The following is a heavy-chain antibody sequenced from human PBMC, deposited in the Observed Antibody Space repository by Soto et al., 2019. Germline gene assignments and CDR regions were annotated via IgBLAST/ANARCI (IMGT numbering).Heavy chain of an antibody. CDR3: ASEWVSNPNYGMDV. Sequence: EVQLVESGGGLVQPGGSLRLSCAASGFTFSSYWMHWVRQAPGKGLVWVSRINSDGSSTSYADSVKGRFTISRDNAKNTLYLQMNSLRAEDTAVYYCASEWVSNPNYGMDVWGQGTTVTVSS. V-gene: IGHV3-74*01. CDR1: GFTFSSYW. D-gene: IGHD2-8*01. J-gene: IGHJ6*02. CDR2: INSDGSST.